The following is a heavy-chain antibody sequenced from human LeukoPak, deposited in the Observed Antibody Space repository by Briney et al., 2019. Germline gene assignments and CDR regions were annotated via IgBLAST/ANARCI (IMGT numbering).Heavy chain of an antibody. J-gene: IGHJ4*02. CDR1: RFTFSSYW. CDR3: ARDFYTGMFDY. V-gene: IGHV3-7*01. CDR2: IKQDGSEK. D-gene: IGHD3-10*02. Sequence: PGGSLRLSCAASRFTFSSYWMSWVRQAPGKGLEWVANIKQDGSEKYCVDSVKGRFTISRDNSRDTLYLHMNSLRPEDTAVYYCARDFYTGMFDYWGQGTLVTVSS.